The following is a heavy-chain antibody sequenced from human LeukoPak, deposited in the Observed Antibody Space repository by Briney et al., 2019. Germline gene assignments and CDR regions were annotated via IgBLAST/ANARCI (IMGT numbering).Heavy chain of an antibody. V-gene: IGHV5-51*01. Sequence: KLGESLKISCKGSGYSFTSYWIGWVRQMPGKGLEWMGIIYPGDSDTRYSPSFQGQVTISADKSIRTAYLQWSSLKASDSAMYYCARTAYCGGDCYKYNWFDPWGQGTLVTVSS. D-gene: IGHD2-21*02. CDR2: IYPGDSDT. J-gene: IGHJ5*02. CDR3: ARTAYCGGDCYKYNWFDP. CDR1: GYSFTSYW.